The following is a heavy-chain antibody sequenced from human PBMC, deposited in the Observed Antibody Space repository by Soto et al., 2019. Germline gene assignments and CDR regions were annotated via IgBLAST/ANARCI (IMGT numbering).Heavy chain of an antibody. V-gene: IGHV1-2*02. Sequence: APERLSRKASGYTIPGSYCNRVRQAPGQELEWMGWINPNSGGTNYAQKLQGRVTMTRDPSISTAYMELSRLRSDDSSVYYSATDEIYTIVVEVAVTTAVYWDRG. CDR2: INPNSGGT. J-gene: IGHJ4*02. D-gene: IGHD2-15*01. CDR3: ATDEIYTIVVEVAVTTAVY. CDR1: GYTIPGSY.